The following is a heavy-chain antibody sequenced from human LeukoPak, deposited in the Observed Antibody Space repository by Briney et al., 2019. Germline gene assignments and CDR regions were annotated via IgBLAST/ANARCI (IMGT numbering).Heavy chain of an antibody. D-gene: IGHD3-10*01. J-gene: IGHJ6*02. CDR1: GGSISSGGYY. Sequence: SQTLSLTCTVSGGSISSGGYYWSWIRQHPGKGLEWIGYIYYSGSTYYNPSLKSRVTISVDTSKNQFSLKLSSVTAADTAVYYCARDHSGDQGRYYYYYGMDVWGQGTTVTVSS. CDR3: ARDHSGDQGRYYYYYGMDV. CDR2: IYYSGST. V-gene: IGHV4-31*03.